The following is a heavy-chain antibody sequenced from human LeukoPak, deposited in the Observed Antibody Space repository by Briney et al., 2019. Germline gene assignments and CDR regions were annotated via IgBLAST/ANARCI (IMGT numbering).Heavy chain of an antibody. Sequence: RGALEISCKGSGYSFTSYWIGWVRQIAGKSLGWMGIIYPGDSDTRYSPSFKGQVTISADKSISTAYLQWSSLKASDTAMYYCARSVVVVAATDAFDIWGQGTMVTVSS. V-gene: IGHV5-51*01. CDR3: ARSVVVVAATDAFDI. CDR2: IYPGDSDT. CDR1: GYSFTSYW. D-gene: IGHD2-15*01. J-gene: IGHJ3*02.